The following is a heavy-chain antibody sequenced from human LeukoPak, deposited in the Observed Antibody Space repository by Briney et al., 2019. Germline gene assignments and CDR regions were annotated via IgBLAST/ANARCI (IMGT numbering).Heavy chain of an antibody. D-gene: IGHD1-14*01. CDR1: GYTFTSYY. CDR2: INPSGGST. CDR3: ARGTFDP. V-gene: IGHV1-46*01. J-gene: IGHJ5*02. Sequence: ASVKVSCKASGYTFTSYYMHWVRQAPGQGLEWMGIINPSGGSTSYAQKFQGRVTMTSDTPITTAYMELTRLTSDDTAVYYCARGTFDPWGQGTLVTVSS.